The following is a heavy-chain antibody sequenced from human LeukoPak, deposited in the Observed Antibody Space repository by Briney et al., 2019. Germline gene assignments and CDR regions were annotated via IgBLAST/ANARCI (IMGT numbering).Heavy chain of an antibody. V-gene: IGHV3-73*01. D-gene: IGHD2-2*01. Sequence: GGSLRLSCAASVFTFSDSAVHWARQAPGKGLEWVGRIRSKANNDATAYAASVRGRFTIPRDDLKNTAYRQMNMRKTEDTAGYYCTGRGRTRCSLDSIDFWGQGILVTVSS. CDR3: TGRGRTRCSLDSIDF. J-gene: IGHJ4*02. CDR1: VFTFSDSA. CDR2: IRSKANNDAT.